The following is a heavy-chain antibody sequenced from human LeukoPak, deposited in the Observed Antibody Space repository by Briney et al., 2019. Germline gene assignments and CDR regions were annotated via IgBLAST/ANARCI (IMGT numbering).Heavy chain of an antibody. V-gene: IGHV1-2*02. D-gene: IGHD6-13*01. CDR1: GYTFTGYY. CDR2: INPNSGGT. Sequence: GPPVKVSCKASGYTFTGYYMHWVRQAPGQGLEWMGWINPNSGGTNYAQKFQGRVTMTRDTSISTAYMELSRLRSDDTAVYYCAREQASIAAAGINDYWGQGTLVTVSS. CDR3: AREQASIAAAGINDY. J-gene: IGHJ4*02.